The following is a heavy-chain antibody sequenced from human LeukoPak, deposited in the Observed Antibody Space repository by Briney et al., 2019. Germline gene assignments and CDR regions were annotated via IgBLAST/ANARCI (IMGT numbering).Heavy chain of an antibody. D-gene: IGHD3-22*01. J-gene: IGHJ4*02. CDR2: VFHTGVS. CDR1: GGSLEGLY. CDR3: TRGGGSGYYFGIPRYYFDA. Sequence: SETLSPICTVSGGSLEGLYWSWIRQSPEKGLEWIGNVFHTGVSSYNLSLKSRVTISVDTSRNQFSLTMTSMTAADTAIYYCTRGGGSGYYFGIPRYYFDAWGQGVLVTVSS. V-gene: IGHV4-59*11.